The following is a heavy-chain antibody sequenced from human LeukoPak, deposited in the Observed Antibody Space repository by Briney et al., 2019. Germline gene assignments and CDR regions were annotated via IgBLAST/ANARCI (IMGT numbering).Heavy chain of an antibody. D-gene: IGHD1/OR15-1a*01. J-gene: IGHJ6*02. CDR2: IYYSGST. V-gene: IGHV4-39*01. Sequence: SETLSLTCTVSGGSISSSSYHWGWIRQPPGKGLGWIGSIYYSGSTYYNPSLKSRVTISVDTSKNQFSLKLSSVTAADTAVYYCATLNKGDYYYGMDVWGQGTTVTVSS. CDR3: ATLNKGDYYYGMDV. CDR1: GGSISSSSYH.